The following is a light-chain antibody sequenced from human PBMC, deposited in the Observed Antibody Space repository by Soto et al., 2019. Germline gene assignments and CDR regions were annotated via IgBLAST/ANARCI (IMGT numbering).Light chain of an antibody. J-gene: IGLJ2*01. CDR1: SSDVGGYKF. V-gene: IGLV2-14*01. Sequence: QSVLTQPASVSGSPGQSITISCTGTSSDVGGYKFVSWYQQHPGKAPKLIIYEVNNRPSGVSNRFSGSKSGNTASLTISGLQAEDEADYYCSSYTMSSSVVFGGGTKLTVL. CDR2: EVN. CDR3: SSYTMSSSVV.